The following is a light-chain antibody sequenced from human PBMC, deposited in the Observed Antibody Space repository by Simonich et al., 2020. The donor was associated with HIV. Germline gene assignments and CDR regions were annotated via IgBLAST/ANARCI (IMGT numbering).Light chain of an antibody. V-gene: IGLV2-23*01. Sequence: QSALTQPASVSGSPGQSITISCTGTSSDVGGYNYVSWYQQHPGKAPKLMIYDGSNRPSGVSNRFSGSLSGNTASLTISGLQAEDEADYYCCSYAGSSTCVFGGGTKLTVL. CDR3: CSYAGSSTCV. CDR1: SSDVGGYNY. J-gene: IGLJ3*02. CDR2: DGS.